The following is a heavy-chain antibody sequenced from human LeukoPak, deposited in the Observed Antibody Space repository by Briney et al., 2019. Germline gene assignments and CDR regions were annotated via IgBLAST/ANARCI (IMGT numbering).Heavy chain of an antibody. J-gene: IGHJ6*02. V-gene: IGHV3-48*04. CDR2: ISSPSSTI. CDR1: GFTFSHYG. Sequence: GGSLRLSCTASGFTFSHYGMSWVRQAPGKGLEWVSYISSPSSTINYADSVKGRFTISRGNAKNSLYLQMNSLRADDTAVYYCARDSYSSGYSLFGENYYYYGMDVWGQGTTVTVSS. CDR3: ARDSYSSGYSLFGENYYYYGMDV. D-gene: IGHD3-22*01.